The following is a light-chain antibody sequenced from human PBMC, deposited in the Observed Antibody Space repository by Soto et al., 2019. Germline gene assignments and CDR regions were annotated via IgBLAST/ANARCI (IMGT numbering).Light chain of an antibody. CDR2: DAS. J-gene: IGKJ1*01. V-gene: IGKV3-11*01. CDR1: QSVSSY. CDR3: QQYNSYQWT. Sequence: EIVLTQSPATLSLSPGERATLSCRASQSVSSYLAWYQQKPGQAPRLLIYDASNRATGIPARFSGSGSGTDFTLTISSLQPDDFATYYCQQYNSYQWTFGQGTKVEIK.